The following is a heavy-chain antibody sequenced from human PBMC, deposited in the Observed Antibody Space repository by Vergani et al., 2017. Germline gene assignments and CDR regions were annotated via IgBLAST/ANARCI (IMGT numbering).Heavy chain of an antibody. J-gene: IGHJ4*02. CDR3: TRAQRGYSYGYSDY. CDR1: GFTFGDYA. Sequence: EVQLVESGGGFVQPGRSLRLSCTASGFTFGDYAMSWFRQAPGKGLEWVGFIRSKAYGGTTEYAASVKGRFTISRDDSKSIAYLQMNSLKTEDTAVYYCTRAQRGYSYGYSDYWGQGTLVTVSS. V-gene: IGHV3-49*03. D-gene: IGHD5-18*01. CDR2: IRSKAYGGTT.